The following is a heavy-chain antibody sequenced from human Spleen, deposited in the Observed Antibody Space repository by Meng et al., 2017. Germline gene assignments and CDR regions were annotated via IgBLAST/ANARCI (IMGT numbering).Heavy chain of an antibody. CDR3: ARGRRVIPPYYFDN. Sequence: SETLSLTCTVSDDSISTYYWNWFRQLPGKGLAWIGFIYHNRDTNYNPSLMSPVTISVDTSKNQLSLKLVSVTAADTAVYYSARGRRVIPPYYFDNWGQGTLVTVSS. CDR1: DDSISTYY. D-gene: IGHD3-10*01. J-gene: IGHJ4*02. CDR2: IYHNRDT. V-gene: IGHV4-59*01.